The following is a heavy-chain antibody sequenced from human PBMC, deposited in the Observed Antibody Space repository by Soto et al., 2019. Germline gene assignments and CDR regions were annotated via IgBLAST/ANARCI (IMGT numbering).Heavy chain of an antibody. CDR2: LYYSGST. CDR1: GGSISSGGYY. Sequence: QVQLQESGPGLVKPSQTLSLTCTVSGGSISSGGYYWSWIRQHPGQGLEWIGYLYYSGSTYYNPSLKSRVTISVDTSKNKFSLKLSSVTDADTAVYYCARVFGGVWSSSSLYYFDYWGQGTLVTVSS. D-gene: IGHD6-6*01. CDR3: ARVFGGVWSSSSLYYFDY. V-gene: IGHV4-31*03. J-gene: IGHJ4*02.